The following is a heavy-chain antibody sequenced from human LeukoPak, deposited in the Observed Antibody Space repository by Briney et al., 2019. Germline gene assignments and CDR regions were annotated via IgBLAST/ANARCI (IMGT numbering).Heavy chain of an antibody. CDR2: INPSGGST. J-gene: IGHJ4*02. V-gene: IGHV1-46*01. D-gene: IGHD4-23*01. CDR1: GYTFTSYY. CDR3: ARDLVYGGNSDRAFDY. Sequence: ASVKVSCKASGYTFTSYYMHWVRQAPGQGLEWMGIINPSGGSTSYAQKFQGRVTMTRDTSTSTVYMELSSLRSEDTAVYYCARDLVYGGNSDRAFDYWGQGTLVTVSS.